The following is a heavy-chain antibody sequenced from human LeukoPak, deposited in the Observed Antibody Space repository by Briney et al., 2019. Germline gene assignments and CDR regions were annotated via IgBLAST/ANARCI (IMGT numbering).Heavy chain of an antibody. CDR1: GFTFSNAW. J-gene: IGHJ3*02. CDR3: TTYPTIFGVVICAFDI. Sequence: PGGSLRLSCAASGFTFSNAWMSWVRQAPGKGLEWVGRIKSKTDGGTTDYAAPVKGRFTISRDDSKNTLYLQMNSLKTEDTAVYYCTTYPTIFGVVICAFDIWGQGTMVTVSS. CDR2: IKSKTDGGTT. V-gene: IGHV3-15*01. D-gene: IGHD3-3*01.